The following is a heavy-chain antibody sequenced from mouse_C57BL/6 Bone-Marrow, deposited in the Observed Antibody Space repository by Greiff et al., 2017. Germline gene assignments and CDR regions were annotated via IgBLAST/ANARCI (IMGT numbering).Heavy chain of an antibody. D-gene: IGHD3-1*01. CDR1: GYTFTSYG. CDR2: IYPIVGNT. V-gene: IGHV1-81*01. J-gene: IGHJ2*01. Sequence: VQLQQSGAELARPGASVKLSCKASGYTFTSYGISWVKQRTGQGLEWIGEIYPIVGNTYYNEKFKGKATLTADKSSSTAYMELRSLTAEDSSVYFCARSGDYWGQGTTLTVSS. CDR3: ARSGDY.